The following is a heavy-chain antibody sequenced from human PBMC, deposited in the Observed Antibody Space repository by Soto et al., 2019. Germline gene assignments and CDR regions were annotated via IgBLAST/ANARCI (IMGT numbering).Heavy chain of an antibody. J-gene: IGHJ6*03. CDR3: ARDLLLHQPDVDYYYMDV. D-gene: IGHD1-26*01. CDR2: ISAYNGNT. V-gene: IGHV1-18*01. Sequence: ASVKVSCKASGYTFTSYGISWVRQAPGQGLEWMGWISAYNGNTNYAQKLQGRVTMTTDTSTSTAYMELRSLRSDDTAVYYCARDLLLHQPDVDYYYMDVWGKGTTVTVSS. CDR1: GYTFTSYG.